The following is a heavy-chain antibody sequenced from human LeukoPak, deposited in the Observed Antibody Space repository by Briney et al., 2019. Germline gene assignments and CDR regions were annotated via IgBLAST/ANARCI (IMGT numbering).Heavy chain of an antibody. V-gene: IGHV4-59*08. Sequence: SETLSLTCTVSGGSISSYYWSWIRQPPGKGLEWIGYIYYSGSTNYNPSLKSRVTISVDTSKNQFSLKLSSVTAADTAVYYCARHRRLLPELPDYFYYWGQGTLVTVSS. J-gene: IGHJ4*02. CDR1: GGSISSYY. D-gene: IGHD2-15*01. CDR2: IYYSGST. CDR3: ARHRRLLPELPDYFYY.